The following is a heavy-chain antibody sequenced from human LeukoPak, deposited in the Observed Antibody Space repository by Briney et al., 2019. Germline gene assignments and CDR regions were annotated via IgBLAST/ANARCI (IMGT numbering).Heavy chain of an antibody. J-gene: IGHJ3*02. D-gene: IGHD3-22*01. CDR1: GFTFDDYA. CDR3: AKDLHDRSQRKQGAFDI. V-gene: IGHV3-9*01. Sequence: PGRSLRLSCAASGFTFDDYAMHWVRQAPGKGLEWVSGISWNSGSIGYADSVKGRFTISRDNAKNSLYLQMNSLRAEDTALYYCAKDLHDRSQRKQGAFDIWGKGPMVTVSS. CDR2: ISWNSGSI.